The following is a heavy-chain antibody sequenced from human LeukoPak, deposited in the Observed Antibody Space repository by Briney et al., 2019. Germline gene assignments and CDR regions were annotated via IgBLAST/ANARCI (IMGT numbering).Heavy chain of an antibody. CDR2: INHSGST. CDR1: GGSFSGYY. D-gene: IGHD6-19*01. Sequence: SETLSLTCAVYGGSFSGYYWSWIRQPPGKGLEWIGEINHSGSTNYNPSLKSRVTISVDTSMNQFSLKLSSVTAADTAVYYCAREIAVAGNYYYYMDVWGKGTTVTVSS. J-gene: IGHJ6*03. CDR3: AREIAVAGNYYYYMDV. V-gene: IGHV4-34*01.